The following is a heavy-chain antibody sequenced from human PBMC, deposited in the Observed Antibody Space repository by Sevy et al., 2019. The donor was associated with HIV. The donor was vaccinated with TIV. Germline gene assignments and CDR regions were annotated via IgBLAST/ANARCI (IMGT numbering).Heavy chain of an antibody. J-gene: IGHJ4*02. D-gene: IGHD1-26*01. Sequence: SETLSLTCTVSSGSITSLYWNWIRQPPGKGLEWIANIYYNGHINYNPSLKSRVTLSLDTSKNQFSLRLSSVTAADTAMYYCAGENAWGRGYSWGLGTLVTVSS. CDR1: SGSITSLY. V-gene: IGHV4-59*08. CDR2: IYYNGHI. CDR3: AGENAWGRGYS.